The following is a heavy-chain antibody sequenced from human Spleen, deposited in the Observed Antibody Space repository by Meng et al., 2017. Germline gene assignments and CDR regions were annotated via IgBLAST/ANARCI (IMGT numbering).Heavy chain of an antibody. D-gene: IGHD3-22*01. CDR3: ARGSPSYDSSGSY. V-gene: IGHV3-21*01. Sequence: GESLKISCAASGFTFSSYSMNWVRQAPGKGLEWVSSISSSSSYIYYADSVKGRFTISRDNAKNSLYLQMNSLRAEDTAVYYCARGSPSYDSSGSYWGQGTLVTVSS. CDR2: ISSSSSYI. CDR1: GFTFSSYS. J-gene: IGHJ4*02.